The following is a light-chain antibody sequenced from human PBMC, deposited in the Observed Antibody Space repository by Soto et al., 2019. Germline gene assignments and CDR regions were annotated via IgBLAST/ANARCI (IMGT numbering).Light chain of an antibody. CDR3: QQYGRSPFT. CDR1: QSVSSNN. Sequence: EIVLTQSPGTLSLSPVERATLCCRASQSVSSNNLAWYQQRPGQAPRVVIYGASTRATGIPERFSGSGSGTDFTLTISRLEPEDFAVYYCQQYGRSPFTFGPGTKVDIK. V-gene: IGKV3-20*01. J-gene: IGKJ3*01. CDR2: GAS.